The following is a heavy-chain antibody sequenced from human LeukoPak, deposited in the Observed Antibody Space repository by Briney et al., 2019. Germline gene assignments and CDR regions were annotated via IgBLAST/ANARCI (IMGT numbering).Heavy chain of an antibody. D-gene: IGHD4-17*01. CDR3: ARGSTVTVYWYFDF. J-gene: IGHJ2*01. CDR1: GFSFSTYW. CDR2: ISGDGSST. V-gene: IGHV3-74*01. Sequence: PGGSLRLSCAASGFSFSTYWMHWVRQAPGKGLVWVSRISGDGSSTNYADSVKGRFTISRDNAKNTLYLQMNSLTPEDAALYYCARGSTVTVYWYFDFWGRGTLVTVSS.